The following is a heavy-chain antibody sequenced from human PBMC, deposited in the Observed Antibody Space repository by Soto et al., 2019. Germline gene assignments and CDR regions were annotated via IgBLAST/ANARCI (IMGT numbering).Heavy chain of an antibody. J-gene: IGHJ4*02. D-gene: IGHD3-10*01. CDR2: MNPTNGNT. V-gene: IGHV1-8*01. CDR1: TYTFTNYD. Sequence: QVQLVQSGAEVKKPGASVKVSCKASTYTFTNYDINWFRQATGQGLEWMGWMNPTNGNTGYAQNFQGRVPMTRSNSIATAYMELSSLRSGDTAVDYCAKVARNRGVPYWGQGTLGTVA. CDR3: AKVARNRGVPY.